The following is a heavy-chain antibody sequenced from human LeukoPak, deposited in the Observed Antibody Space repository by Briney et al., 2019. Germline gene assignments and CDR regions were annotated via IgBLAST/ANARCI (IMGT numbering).Heavy chain of an antibody. D-gene: IGHD2-15*01. J-gene: IGHJ4*02. V-gene: IGHV3-7*05. CDR3: ARDYCSGVTCYSGC. CDR1: GFTFNNYW. Sequence: PGGSLRLSCAASGFTFNNYWMSWVRQAPGKGLEWVANIKQDGSEKYYVDSVKGRFTISRDNAENSLYLQLNSLRAADTAVYYCARDYCSGVTCYSGCWGQGTLVTVSS. CDR2: IKQDGSEK.